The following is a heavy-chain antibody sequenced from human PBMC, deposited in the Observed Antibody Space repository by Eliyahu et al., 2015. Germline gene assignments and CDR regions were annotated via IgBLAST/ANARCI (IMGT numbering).Heavy chain of an antibody. CDR2: INAGNGNT. CDR3: ARVRPXYYDSSGYYDY. J-gene: IGHJ4*02. D-gene: IGHD3-22*01. CDR1: GYTFTSYA. Sequence: QVQLVQSGAEVKKPGASVKVSCKAXGYTFTSYAMHWVRQAPGQRLEWXGWINAGNGNTKYSXKFQGRVTITRDXSASTAYMELSSLRSEDTAVYYCARVRPXYYDSSGYYDYWGQGTLVTVSS. V-gene: IGHV1-3*01.